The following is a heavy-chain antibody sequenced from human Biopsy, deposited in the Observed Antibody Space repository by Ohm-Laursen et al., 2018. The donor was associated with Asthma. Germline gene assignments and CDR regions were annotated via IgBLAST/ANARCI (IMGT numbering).Heavy chain of an antibody. D-gene: IGHD3-10*01. CDR2: ISVYSGNT. J-gene: IGHJ6*02. V-gene: IGHV1-18*01. CDR1: GYTFNSAG. CDR3: ARAVDYSHYYGIDV. Sequence: EASVKASCKTSGYTFNSAGITWVRQAPGQGLEWMGWISVYSGNTKVAQKLQDRVTMITDTSTSTAYMELRSLRSDDTAVYFCARAVDYSHYYGIDVWGQGTTVTVS.